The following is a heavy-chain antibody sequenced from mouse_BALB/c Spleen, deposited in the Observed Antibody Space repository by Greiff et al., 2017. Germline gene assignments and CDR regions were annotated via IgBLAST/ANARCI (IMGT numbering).Heavy chain of an antibody. V-gene: IGHV3-2*02. CDR2: ISYSGST. J-gene: IGHJ2*01. D-gene: IGHD1-1*01. CDR1: GYSITSDYA. Sequence: EVKLVESGPGLVKPSQSLSLTCTVTGYSITSDYAWNWIRQFPGNTLEWMGYISYSGSTSYNPSLKSRISITRDTSKNQFFLQLNSVTTEDTATYFCASHDYYGSSYGYFDYWGQGTTLTVSS. CDR3: ASHDYYGSSYGYFDY.